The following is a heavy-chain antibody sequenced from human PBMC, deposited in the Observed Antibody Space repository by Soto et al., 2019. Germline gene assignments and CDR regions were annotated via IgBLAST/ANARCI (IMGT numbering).Heavy chain of an antibody. J-gene: IGHJ4*02. CDR2: INPNSGGT. D-gene: IGHD6-19*01. CDR3: ARTAGYSSGWYFGSEYYFDY. Sequence: ASVKVSCKASGYTFTGYYMHWVRQAPGQGLEWMGWINPNSGGTNYAQKFQGRVTMTRDTSISTAHMELSRLRSDDTAVYYCARTAGYSSGWYFGSEYYFDYWGQGTLVTVSS. V-gene: IGHV1-2*02. CDR1: GYTFTGYY.